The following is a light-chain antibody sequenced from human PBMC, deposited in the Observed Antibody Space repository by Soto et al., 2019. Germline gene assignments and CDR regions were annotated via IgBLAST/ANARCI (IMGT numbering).Light chain of an antibody. J-gene: IGKJ1*01. CDR1: QAFSNY. CDR3: LQHNSFPWT. Sequence: DIQMTQSPSSLSASVGDRVTITCRASQAFSNYLTWYQQKPGKPPKRLIYAASNLHSGVPSRFIGSGSGTEFTLTISCLQPEDFATYYCLQHNSFPWTFGQGTKVEI. CDR2: AAS. V-gene: IGKV1-17*01.